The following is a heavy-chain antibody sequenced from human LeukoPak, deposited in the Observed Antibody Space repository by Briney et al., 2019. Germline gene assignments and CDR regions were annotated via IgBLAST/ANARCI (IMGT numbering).Heavy chain of an antibody. D-gene: IGHD3-9*01. Sequence: GASLRLSCAASGFTFSSYAMSWVRQAPGKGLEWVSAISGSGGSTYYADSVKGRFTISRDNSKNTPYLQMNSLRAEDTAVYYCAKREMYDILTGYYFGMDVWGQGTTVTVSS. V-gene: IGHV3-23*01. J-gene: IGHJ6*02. CDR1: GFTFSSYA. CDR2: ISGSGGST. CDR3: AKREMYDILTGYYFGMDV.